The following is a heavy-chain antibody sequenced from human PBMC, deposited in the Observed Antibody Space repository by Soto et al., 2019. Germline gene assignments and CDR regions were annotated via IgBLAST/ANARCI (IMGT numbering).Heavy chain of an antibody. CDR2: FDPEDGET. J-gene: IGHJ4*02. Sequence: ASVKVSCKVSGYTLTELSMHWVRQAPGKGLEWMGGFDPEDGETIYAQKFQGRVTMTTDTSTNTAYMELRSLRSDDTAVYYCARTPGSSYLGYWSQGTLVTVSS. D-gene: IGHD1-26*01. CDR1: GYTLTELS. V-gene: IGHV1-24*01. CDR3: ARTPGSSYLGY.